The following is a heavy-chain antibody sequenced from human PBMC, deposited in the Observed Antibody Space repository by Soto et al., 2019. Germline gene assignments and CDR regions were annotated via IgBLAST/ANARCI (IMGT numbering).Heavy chain of an antibody. D-gene: IGHD3-3*01. J-gene: IGHJ4*02. CDR2: IRSKPNKFAT. CDR3: ASVRLFGVVFDY. Sequence: PGGSLRLSCVASGFNISGSAVHWVRQASGKGLEWIGRIRSKPNKFATTYGASMQGRLSFSRDDSKNTAYLQMNSLKTEDTAVYYCASVRLFGVVFDYWGRGTLVTVYS. CDR1: GFNISGSA. V-gene: IGHV3-73*01.